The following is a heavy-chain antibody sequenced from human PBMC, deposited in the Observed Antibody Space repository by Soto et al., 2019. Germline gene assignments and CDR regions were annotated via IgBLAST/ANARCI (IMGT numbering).Heavy chain of an antibody. V-gene: IGHV3-30*18. CDR2: ISYDGSNK. J-gene: IGHJ5*02. D-gene: IGHD6-19*01. CDR1: GFTFSSYG. Sequence: GGSLRLSCAASGFTFSSYGMHWVRQAPGKGLEWVAVISYDGSNKYYADSVKGRFTISRDNSKNTLYLQMNSLRAEDTAVYYCAKDKAVAGTWFDPWGQGTLVTVSS. CDR3: AKDKAVAGTWFDP.